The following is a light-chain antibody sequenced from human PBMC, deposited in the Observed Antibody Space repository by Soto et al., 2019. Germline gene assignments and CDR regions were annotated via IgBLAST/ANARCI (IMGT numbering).Light chain of an antibody. CDR3: SSYTNINTRACV. CDR1: SGDIGSYNR. CDR2: EVT. V-gene: IGLV2-14*01. Sequence: QSVLTQPASVPGSPGQSITISCTGTSGDIGSYNRVSWYQQHPGKAPKLIIYEVTDRPSGVSNRFSGPKSGNTASLTISGLQAEDEAEYYCSSYTNINTRACVFGTGTKVTVL. J-gene: IGLJ1*01.